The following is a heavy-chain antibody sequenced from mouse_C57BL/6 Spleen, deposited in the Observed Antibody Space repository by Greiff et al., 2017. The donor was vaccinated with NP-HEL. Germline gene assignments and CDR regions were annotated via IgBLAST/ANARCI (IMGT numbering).Heavy chain of an antibody. J-gene: IGHJ2*01. CDR2: IYPGSGST. CDR3: ARSTPGHFDY. V-gene: IGHV1-55*01. Sequence: VKLQQPGAELVKPGASVKMSCKASGYTFTSYWITWVKQRPGQGLEWIGDIYPGSGSTNYNEKFKSKATLTVDTSSSTAYMQLSSLTSEASAVYYCARSTPGHFDYWGQGTTLTVSS. CDR1: GYTFTSYW.